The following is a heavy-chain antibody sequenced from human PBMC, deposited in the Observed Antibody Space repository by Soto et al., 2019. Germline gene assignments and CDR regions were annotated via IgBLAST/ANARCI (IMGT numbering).Heavy chain of an antibody. V-gene: IGHV4-31*03. CDR3: AKGVRGVPNWFDP. D-gene: IGHD3-10*01. J-gene: IGHJ5*02. Sequence: QVQLQESGPGLVRPSQTLSLSCTVSGGSISNSANHWSWIRQHPGEGLGWIGYIYYSGGTYCSPSLKGRVTMSIDASKNQFSLKLSSVTAADTAVYYCAKGVRGVPNWFDPWGQGTLVTVSS. CDR1: GGSISNSANH. CDR2: IYYSGGT.